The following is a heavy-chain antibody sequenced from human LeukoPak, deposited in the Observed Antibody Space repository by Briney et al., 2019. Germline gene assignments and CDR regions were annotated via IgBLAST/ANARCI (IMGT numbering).Heavy chain of an antibody. V-gene: IGHV4-34*01. J-gene: IGHJ6*03. CDR2: VNYSGST. D-gene: IGHD2-15*01. Sequence: PSETLSLTCAVSGGSLSEFYWNWIRQSPVKGLEWIGEVNYSGSTAYNPSLKSRVTISVDTSKNQFSLKLSSVTAADTAVYYCARCSYYYYYMDVWGKGTTVTVSS. CDR1: GGSLSEFY. CDR3: ARCSYYYYYMDV.